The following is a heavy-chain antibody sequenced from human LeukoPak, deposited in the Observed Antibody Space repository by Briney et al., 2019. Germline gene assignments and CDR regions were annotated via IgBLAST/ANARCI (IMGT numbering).Heavy chain of an antibody. CDR3: ARVLMVRGVTSSYYFDY. J-gene: IGHJ4*02. D-gene: IGHD3-10*01. CDR2: IYSGGST. Sequence: GGSLRLSCAASGFTVSSNYMSWVRQAPGKGLEWVSVIYSGGSTYYADSVKGRFTISRDNSKNTLYLQMNSLRAEDTAVYYCARVLMVRGVTSSYYFDYWGQGTLVTVSS. CDR1: GFTVSSNY. V-gene: IGHV3-66*02.